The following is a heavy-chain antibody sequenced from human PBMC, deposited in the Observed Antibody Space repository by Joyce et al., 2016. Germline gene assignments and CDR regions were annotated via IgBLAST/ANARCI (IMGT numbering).Heavy chain of an antibody. Sequence: VQLQQWGAGLLKPSETLSLSCGVDDGSFYGFSWTWSRPPPGKGLGWIGEGTQGGSTYYTPPLRGRVTGSVESSKSQFSLTLSSVTAADTAIYYCARTYYAGSESYIDWGQGTLVTVSS. CDR2: GTQGGST. CDR1: DGSFYGFS. CDR3: ARTYYAGSESYID. V-gene: IGHV4-34*01. J-gene: IGHJ4*02. D-gene: IGHD3-10*01.